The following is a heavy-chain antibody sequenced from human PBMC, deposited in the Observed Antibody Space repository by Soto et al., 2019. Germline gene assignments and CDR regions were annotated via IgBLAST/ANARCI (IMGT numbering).Heavy chain of an antibody. CDR2: IYTSGST. CDR1: GGSTRSNY. CDR3: AALDGDYPDYFDY. D-gene: IGHD4-17*01. V-gene: IGHV4-4*07. J-gene: IGHJ4*02. Sequence: QVQLQESGPGLVKPSETLSPPAPAPGGSTRSNYWTWFRQPAGRGLEWIGRIYTSGSTTYTPSLKSRVTMSVDTSKNQFSLKLSSVTAADTAVYYCAALDGDYPDYFDYWGQGTLVTVSS.